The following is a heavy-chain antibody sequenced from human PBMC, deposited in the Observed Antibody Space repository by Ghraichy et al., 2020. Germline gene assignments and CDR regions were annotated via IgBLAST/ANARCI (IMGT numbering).Heavy chain of an antibody. V-gene: IGHV4-39*01. CDR3: ARQDDFRSGYSIPNWFDP. CDR2: IYYSGST. D-gene: IGHD3-3*01. J-gene: IGHJ5*02. CDR1: GGSISSSSYY. Sequence: SETLSLTCTVSGGSISSSSYYWGWIRQPPGKGLEWIGSIYYSGSTYYNPSLKSRVTISVDTSKNQFSLKLSSVTAADTAVYYCARQDDFRSGYSIPNWFDPWGQGTLVTVSS.